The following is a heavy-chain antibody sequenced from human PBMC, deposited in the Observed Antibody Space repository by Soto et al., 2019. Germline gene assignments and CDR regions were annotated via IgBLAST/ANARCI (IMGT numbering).Heavy chain of an antibody. D-gene: IGHD3-3*01. CDR2: INHSGSS. CDR3: ARGVPYDFWSGFLGDV. V-gene: IGHV4-34*01. J-gene: IGHJ6*03. CDR1: GGSFSGYY. Sequence: SETLSLTCAVYGGSFSGYYWSWIRQPPGKGLEWIGEINHSGSSNDNPSLKSRVTISVDTSKNQFSLKLSSVTAADTAVYYCARGVPYDFWSGFLGDVWGKGTTVTVS.